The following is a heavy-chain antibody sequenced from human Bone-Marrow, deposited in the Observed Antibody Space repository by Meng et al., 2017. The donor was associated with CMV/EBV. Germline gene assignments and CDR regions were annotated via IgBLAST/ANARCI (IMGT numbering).Heavy chain of an antibody. D-gene: IGHD2-21*01. V-gene: IGHV3-21*01. Sequence: GESLKISCAASGFTLSSYTMNWVRQAPGKGLEWVSSISSSTTYIYYADSVTGRFTISRDNAKNSLYLQMNSLRAEDTAVYYCAINIPGTPINYWGQGTLVTVSS. CDR3: AINIPGTPINY. CDR2: ISSSTTYI. J-gene: IGHJ4*02. CDR1: GFTLSSYT.